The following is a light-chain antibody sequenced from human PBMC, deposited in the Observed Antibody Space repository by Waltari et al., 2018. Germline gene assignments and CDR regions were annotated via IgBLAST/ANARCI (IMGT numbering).Light chain of an antibody. CDR3: SSYAGSNYLV. CDR2: EFT. CDR1: RSDIVPYNY. J-gene: IGLJ2*01. V-gene: IGLV2-8*01. Sequence: QSALTHPPPASGSPGQSVTTPCTGTRSDIVPYNYVSCYQQHPGKAPKFIMFEFTKRPSGVPDRFSGSKSGITASLTISGLQAEDEADYYCSSYAGSNYLVFGGGTKLTVL.